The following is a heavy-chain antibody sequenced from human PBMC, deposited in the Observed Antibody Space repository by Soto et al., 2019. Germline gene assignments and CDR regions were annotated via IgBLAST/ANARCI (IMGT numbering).Heavy chain of an antibody. Sequence: QVQLWQSGSEVRKPWSSVKVSCKASGGTHNNYAFTWVRQARGQGLEWVGGIIPIFATVVYAQRLEGRVTISADESMRTGYMELTDLGFDDTAVYYCDVWWEAVRYQCYVLDVWGQGTAIPVSS. V-gene: IGHV1-69*01. D-gene: IGHD1-26*01. CDR3: DVWWEAVRYQCYVLDV. CDR1: GGTHNNYA. J-gene: IGHJ6*02. CDR2: IIPIFATV.